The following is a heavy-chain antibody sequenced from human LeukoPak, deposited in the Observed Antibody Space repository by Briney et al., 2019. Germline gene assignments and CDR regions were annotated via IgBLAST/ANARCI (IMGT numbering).Heavy chain of an antibody. Sequence: PSETLSLTCTVSGGSISSYYWSWIRQPPGKGLEWIGHIHHSGSTNYNPSLKSRVTISVDTSKNQFSLKLSSVTAADTAVYYCARDPLSYYFDYWGQGTLVTVSS. CDR1: GGSISSYY. J-gene: IGHJ4*02. D-gene: IGHD1-26*01. CDR2: IHHSGST. CDR3: ARDPLSYYFDY. V-gene: IGHV4-59*12.